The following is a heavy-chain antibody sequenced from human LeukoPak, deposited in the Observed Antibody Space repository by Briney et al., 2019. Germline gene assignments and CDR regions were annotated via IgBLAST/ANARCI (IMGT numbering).Heavy chain of an antibody. D-gene: IGHD4-17*01. V-gene: IGHV4-39*01. J-gene: IGHJ4*02. CDR3: ARLSTTVTTADY. CDR1: GGSISGGSYY. Sequence: PSETLSLTCTVSGGSISGGSYYWGWTRQPPEKGLECHASIYYSGSTYYNPSLKSRVTISVDTSKNQFSLTLSSVAAADTAVYYCARLSTTVTTADYWGQGTLVTVSS. CDR2: IYYSGST.